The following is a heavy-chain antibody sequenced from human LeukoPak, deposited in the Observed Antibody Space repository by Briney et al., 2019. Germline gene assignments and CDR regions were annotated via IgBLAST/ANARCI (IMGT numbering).Heavy chain of an antibody. CDR2: ISPGGST. D-gene: IGHD3-10*02. CDR1: GFTFTNYA. J-gene: IGHJ6*04. CDR3: AELGITMIGGV. Sequence: PGGSPRLSCAASGFTFTNYAMSWVRQAPGRGLEWVSNISPGGSTNYADSVKGRFTISRDNSKNTLYLQMNSLRAEDTAVYYCAELGITMIGGVWGKGTTVTISS. V-gene: IGHV3-23*01.